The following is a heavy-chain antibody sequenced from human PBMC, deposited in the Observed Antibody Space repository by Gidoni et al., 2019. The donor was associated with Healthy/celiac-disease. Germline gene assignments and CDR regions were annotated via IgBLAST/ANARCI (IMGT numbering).Heavy chain of an antibody. V-gene: IGHV3-33*01. CDR1: GFTFSSYG. Sequence: QVQLVESGGGVVQPGRSLRLSCAASGFTFSSYGMHWVRQAPGKGLEWVAVIWYDGSNKYYADSVKGRFTISRDNSKNTLYLQMNSLRAEDTAVYYCARGWLDSGYDWVDYWGQGTLVTVSS. CDR3: ARGWLDSGYDWVDY. J-gene: IGHJ4*02. D-gene: IGHD5-12*01. CDR2: IWYDGSNK.